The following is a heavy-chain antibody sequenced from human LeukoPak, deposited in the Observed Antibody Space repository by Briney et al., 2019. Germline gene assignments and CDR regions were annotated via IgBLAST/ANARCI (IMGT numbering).Heavy chain of an antibody. Sequence: GGSLRLSCAASGFTFSTYWMHWVRQAPGKGLVWVSRINSDGSSTSYADSVKGRFTISRDNAKNTLYLQMNSLRAEDTAVYYCARDHRVRGVIGYWGQGTLVTVSS. CDR2: INSDGSST. V-gene: IGHV3-74*01. CDR3: ARDHRVRGVIGY. D-gene: IGHD3-10*01. CDR1: GFTFSTYW. J-gene: IGHJ4*02.